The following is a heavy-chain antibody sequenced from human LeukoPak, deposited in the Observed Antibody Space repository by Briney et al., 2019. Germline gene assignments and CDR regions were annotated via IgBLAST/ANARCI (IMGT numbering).Heavy chain of an antibody. Sequence: GGSLRLSCAASGFTFSSYSMNWVRQAPGKGLEWVSVLYSGGSTYYADSVKGRFTISRDNSRNTLYLQMNSLRAEDTAVYYCAKDGEDDYYDSYFDYWGQGTLVTVSS. V-gene: IGHV3-66*02. CDR3: AKDGEDDYYDSYFDY. J-gene: IGHJ4*02. CDR2: LYSGGST. D-gene: IGHD3-22*01. CDR1: GFTFSSYS.